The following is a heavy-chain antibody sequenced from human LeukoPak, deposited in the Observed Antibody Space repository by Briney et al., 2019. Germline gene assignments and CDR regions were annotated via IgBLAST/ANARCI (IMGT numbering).Heavy chain of an antibody. CDR1: GGSISSYY. Sequence: PSGTLSLTCTVSGGSISSYYWSWIRQPPGKGLEWIGYIYYSGSTNYNPSLKSRVTISVDTSKNQFSLKLSSVTAADTAVYYCASYGRAGPAFDIWGQGTMVTVSS. D-gene: IGHD3-10*01. V-gene: IGHV4-59*01. CDR2: IYYSGST. CDR3: ASYGRAGPAFDI. J-gene: IGHJ3*02.